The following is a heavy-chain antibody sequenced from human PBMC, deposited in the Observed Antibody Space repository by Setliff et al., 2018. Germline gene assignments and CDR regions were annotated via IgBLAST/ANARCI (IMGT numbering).Heavy chain of an antibody. D-gene: IGHD2-15*01. CDR2: ISPYSGKT. CDR1: GYNFITLG. J-gene: IGHJ4*02. CDR3: ARGRGPDIVVTIPGDY. V-gene: IGHV1-18*01. Sequence: AASVKVSCKTSGYNFITLGINWVRQAPGQGLEWVGWISPYSGKTDYAQKFQGRVIMTIDSSTTTAYLELKTLRSDDTAVYYCARGRGPDIVVTIPGDYWGQGTQVTV.